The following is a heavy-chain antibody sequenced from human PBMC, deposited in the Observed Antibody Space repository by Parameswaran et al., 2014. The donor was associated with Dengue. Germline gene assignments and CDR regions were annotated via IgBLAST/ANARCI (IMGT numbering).Heavy chain of an antibody. CDR2: INHSGST. CDR3: ARGQNYDFWSGYSPPYYYGMDV. D-gene: IGHD3-3*01. V-gene: IGHV4-34*01. J-gene: IGHJ6*02. Sequence: VRQMPGKGLEWIGEINHSGSTNYNPSLKSRVTISVDTSKNQFSLKLSSVTAADTAVYYCARGQNYDFWSGYSPPYYYGMDVWGQGTTVTVSS.